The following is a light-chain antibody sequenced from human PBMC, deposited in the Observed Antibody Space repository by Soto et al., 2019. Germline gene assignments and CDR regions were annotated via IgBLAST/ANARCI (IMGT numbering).Light chain of an antibody. CDR3: SSYTSSSTPYV. V-gene: IGLV2-14*01. J-gene: IGLJ1*01. CDR1: SSDVGGYNY. CDR2: DVS. Sequence: QSGLAQPASVSGSAGQAGTISCTGTSSDVGGYNYVSWYQQHPGKAPKLMIYDVSNRPSGVSNRFSGSKSGNTASLTISGLQAEDEADYYCSSYTSSSTPYVFGTGTKVTVL.